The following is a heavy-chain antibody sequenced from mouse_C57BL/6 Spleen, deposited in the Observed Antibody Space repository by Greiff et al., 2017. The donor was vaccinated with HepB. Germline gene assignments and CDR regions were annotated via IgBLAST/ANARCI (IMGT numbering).Heavy chain of an antibody. CDR1: GFTFSSYA. Sequence: EVKVVESGGGLVKPGGSLKLSCAASGFTFSSYAMSWVRQTPEKRLEWVATISDGGSYTYYPDNVKGRFTISRDNAKNNLYLQMSHLKSEDTAMYYCARDAAQATLDYFDYWGQGTTLTVSS. D-gene: IGHD3-2*02. V-gene: IGHV5-4*01. CDR3: ARDAAQATLDYFDY. CDR2: ISDGGSYT. J-gene: IGHJ2*01.